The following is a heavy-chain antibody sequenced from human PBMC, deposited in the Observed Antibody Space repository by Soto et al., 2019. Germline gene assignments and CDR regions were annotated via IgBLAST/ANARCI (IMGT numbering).Heavy chain of an antibody. J-gene: IGHJ5*02. CDR1: GFTFDDYA. D-gene: IGHD2-15*01. V-gene: IGHV3-9*01. Sequence: GGSLRLSCAASGFTFDDYAMHWVRQAPGKGLEWVSGISWNSGSIGYADSVKGRFTISRDNAKNSLYLQMNSLRAEDTALYYCAKAQGFYLGYCSGGSCYSHNWFDPWGQGTLVTVSS. CDR2: ISWNSGSI. CDR3: AKAQGFYLGYCSGGSCYSHNWFDP.